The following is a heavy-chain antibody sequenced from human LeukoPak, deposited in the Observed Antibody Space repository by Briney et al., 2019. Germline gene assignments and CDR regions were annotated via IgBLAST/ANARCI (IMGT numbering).Heavy chain of an antibody. D-gene: IGHD4-11*01. Sequence: SETLSLTCTVSGGSISSSSYYWGWIRQPPGKGLEWIGSIYYSGSTYYNPSLKSRVTISVDTSKNQFSLKLSSVTAADTAVYYCARPGYSNSVYDYWGRGTLVTVSS. CDR3: ARPGYSNSVYDY. CDR2: IYYSGST. V-gene: IGHV4-39*01. J-gene: IGHJ4*02. CDR1: GGSISSSSYY.